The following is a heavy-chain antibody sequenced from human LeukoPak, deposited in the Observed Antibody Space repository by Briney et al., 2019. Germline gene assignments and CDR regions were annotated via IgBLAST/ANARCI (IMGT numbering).Heavy chain of an antibody. J-gene: IGHJ3*02. CDR1: GFPFSDYY. D-gene: IGHD1-7*01. CDR2: ISGTGTTI. V-gene: IGHV3-11*01. Sequence: PGGSLRLSCAASGFPFSDYYMGWIRQAPGKGLEWLSYISGTGTTIFYADSVKARFTISRDNAKNSLDRQMNSRRAENTGVYFCGRDFGLIGTKRSFDIWGEGTMVTVSS. CDR3: GRDFGLIGTKRSFDI.